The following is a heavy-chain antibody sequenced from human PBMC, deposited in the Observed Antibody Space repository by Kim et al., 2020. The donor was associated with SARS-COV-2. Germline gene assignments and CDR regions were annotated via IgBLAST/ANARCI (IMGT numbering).Heavy chain of an antibody. D-gene: IGHD3-22*01. V-gene: IGHV4-39*01. CDR3: ARQMGITMIVGVISTHFDY. J-gene: IGHJ4*02. Sequence: KSRVTISVDTSKNQFSLKLSSVTAADTAVYYCARQMGITMIVGVISTHFDYWGQGTLVTVSS.